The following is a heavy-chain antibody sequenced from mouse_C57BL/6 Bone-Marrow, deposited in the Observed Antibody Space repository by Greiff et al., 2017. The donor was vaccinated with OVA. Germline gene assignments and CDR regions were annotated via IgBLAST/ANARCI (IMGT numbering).Heavy chain of an antibody. V-gene: IGHV1-53*01. D-gene: IGHD2-4*01. J-gene: IGHJ2*01. CDR3: ATDYDEGEYYFDY. Sequence: VQLQQPGAELVKPGASVKLSCKASGYTFTSYWMHWVKQRPGQGLEWIGNINPSNGGTKYNEKFKSKATLTVDKSSSTAYMQLSSLTPEDSAVYYCATDYDEGEYYFDYWGQGTTLTVSA. CDR1: GYTFTSYW. CDR2: INPSNGGT.